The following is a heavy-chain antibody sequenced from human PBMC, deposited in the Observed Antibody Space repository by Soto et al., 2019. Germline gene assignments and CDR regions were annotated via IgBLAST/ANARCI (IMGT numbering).Heavy chain of an antibody. CDR3: TKGPNWNYYYYGVDV. Sequence: QVQLQESGPGLVKPSETLSFTCTVSGDSVSNYYWSWIRQPAGRGLEWIGRVYSSGATTYNPSLNGRVTMSVDTSRNQFSLRLSSVTAADTAIYYCTKGPNWNYYYYGVDVWGQGTAVTVYS. D-gene: IGHD1-20*01. CDR2: VYSSGAT. J-gene: IGHJ6*02. V-gene: IGHV4-4*07. CDR1: GDSVSNYY.